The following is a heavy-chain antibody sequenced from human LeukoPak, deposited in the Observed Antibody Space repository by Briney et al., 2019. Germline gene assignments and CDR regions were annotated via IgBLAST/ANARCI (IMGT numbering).Heavy chain of an antibody. J-gene: IGHJ4*02. V-gene: IGHV3-30*02. D-gene: IGHD2-15*01. Sequence: GGSLRLSCTASGFVFSTYGMHWVRQAPGKGLEWISFIQFDGSDEFYADSVKGRFIISRDNSKNTLYLQMNSLRTEDTSVYYCAEDQKLQPFHYWGQGTLVTVSS. CDR2: IQFDGSDE. CDR3: AEDQKLQPFHY. CDR1: GFVFSTYG.